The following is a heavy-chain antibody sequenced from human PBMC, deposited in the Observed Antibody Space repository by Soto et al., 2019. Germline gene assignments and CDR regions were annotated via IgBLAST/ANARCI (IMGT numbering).Heavy chain of an antibody. CDR3: ARESWDCSGGSCYQYYFAY. J-gene: IGHJ4*02. V-gene: IGHV3-21*01. CDR1: GFTFSSYS. D-gene: IGHD2-15*01. Sequence: GGSLRLSCAASGFTFSSYSMNWVRQAPGKGLEWVSSISSSSSYIYYADSVKGRFTISRDNAKNSLYLQMNSLRAEDTAVYYCARESWDCSGGSCYQYYFAYSGQRTLVTVSS. CDR2: ISSSSSYI.